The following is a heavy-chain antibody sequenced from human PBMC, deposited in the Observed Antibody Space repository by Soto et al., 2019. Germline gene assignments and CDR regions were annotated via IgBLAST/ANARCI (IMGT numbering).Heavy chain of an antibody. CDR1: GVSMRNSY. D-gene: IGHD3-16*01. V-gene: IGHV4-4*07. J-gene: IGHJ5*02. Sequence: SETLSLTFSVSGVSMRNSYWTWILQSAGKGLEWIGRISTSGNTNYNPSLNSRLTMSVDTSKNQVSLKLTSVTAADTAVYYCARGGGVPALGDPWGQGTLVTVSS. CDR2: ISTSGNT. CDR3: ARGGGVPALGDP.